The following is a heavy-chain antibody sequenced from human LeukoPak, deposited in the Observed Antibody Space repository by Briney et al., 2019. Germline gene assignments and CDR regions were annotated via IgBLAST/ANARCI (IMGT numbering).Heavy chain of an antibody. J-gene: IGHJ6*03. Sequence: PGGSLRLSCAASGFTFSRFSMNWVRQAPGKGLEWVSAMSGSGDGTYYADSVKGRFTISRDNSKNTLYLQMNSLRAEDTAVYYCAKMMGQRLYDYCMDVWGKGTTVTVSS. CDR3: AKMMGQRLYDYCMDV. V-gene: IGHV3-23*01. CDR1: GFTFSRFS. CDR2: MSGSGDGT. D-gene: IGHD3-16*01.